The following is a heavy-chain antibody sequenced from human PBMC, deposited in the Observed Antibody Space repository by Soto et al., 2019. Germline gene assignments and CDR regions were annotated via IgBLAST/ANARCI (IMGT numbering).Heavy chain of an antibody. Sequence: SETLSLTCAVYGGSFSGYYWSWIRQPPGKGLEWIGEINHSGSTNYNPSLKSRVTISVDTSKNQFSLKLSSVTAADTAVYYCARGFKGRFGVGSLYYYYGMDVWGQGTTVTVSS. CDR3: ARGFKGRFGVGSLYYYYGMDV. V-gene: IGHV4-34*01. J-gene: IGHJ6*02. D-gene: IGHD3-10*01. CDR2: INHSGST. CDR1: GGSFSGYY.